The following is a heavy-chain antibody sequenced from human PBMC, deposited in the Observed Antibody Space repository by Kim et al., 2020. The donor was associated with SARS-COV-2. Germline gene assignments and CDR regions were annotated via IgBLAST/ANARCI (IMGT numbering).Heavy chain of an antibody. CDR2: INAGNGNT. D-gene: IGHD6-13*01. CDR3: ARSLMATAGLGDP. V-gene: IGHV1-3*01. Sequence: ASVKVSCKASGFTFTSYAIHWVRQAPGQRLEWMGWINAGNGNTKYSQKFQGRVTITRDTSASTAYMELSSLKSEDTAVYYFARSLMATAGLGDPWGQGTLVTVSS. CDR1: GFTFTSYA. J-gene: IGHJ5*02.